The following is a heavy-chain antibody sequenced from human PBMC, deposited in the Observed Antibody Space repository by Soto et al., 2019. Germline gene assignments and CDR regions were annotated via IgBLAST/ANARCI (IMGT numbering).Heavy chain of an antibody. CDR1: GFTFSSYA. CDR2: ISGSGGIT. CDR3: AKGITDTGGYYYYSLDV. D-gene: IGHD3-16*01. J-gene: IGHJ6*02. Sequence: EVKLLDSGGGLVQTGGSLRLSCAASGFTFSSYAMGWVRQAPGKGLDLVSVISGSGGITYSADSVKGRFTISRDNSKNILYLQMNGLRAEDTAVSYCAKGITDTGGYYYYSLDVWGHGTAVTVSS. V-gene: IGHV3-23*01.